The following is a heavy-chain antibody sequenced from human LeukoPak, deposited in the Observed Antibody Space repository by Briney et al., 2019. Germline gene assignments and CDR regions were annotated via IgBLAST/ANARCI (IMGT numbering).Heavy chain of an antibody. CDR3: ARCGGGNPRWFDP. V-gene: IGHV3-21*01. J-gene: IGHJ5*02. CDR1: GFTFSGYS. CDR2: ITSSSSYI. D-gene: IGHD4-23*01. Sequence: GGSLRLSCPASGFTFSGYSMNWVRQAPGKGLEWVSSITSSSSYIYYSDSVKGRFTISRDNAKNSMYLQMNSLRAEDTAVYYCARCGGGNPRWFDPWGQGTLVTVSS.